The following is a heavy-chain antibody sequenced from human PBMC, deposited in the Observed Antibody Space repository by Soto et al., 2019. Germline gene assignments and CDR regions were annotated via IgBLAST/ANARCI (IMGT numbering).Heavy chain of an antibody. V-gene: IGHV4-34*01. J-gene: IGHJ4*02. CDR3: VRGPYNYNSRYFDY. D-gene: IGHD1-1*01. Sequence: SETLSLTCTVSGGSFSDYFWTWIRQPPGKGLEWLAEINHSGITNYNPSVESRVSMSVDTSKNQFSLRLYSVTAADTAVYYCVRGPYNYNSRYFDYWGQGTLVTVSS. CDR2: INHSGIT. CDR1: GGSFSDYF.